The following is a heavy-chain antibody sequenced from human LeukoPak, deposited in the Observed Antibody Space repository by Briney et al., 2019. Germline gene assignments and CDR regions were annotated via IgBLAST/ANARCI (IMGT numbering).Heavy chain of an antibody. CDR2: ISGSGGST. CDR3: AKYPCRLILPCHFDY. Sequence: PGGSLRLSCAASGFTFSSYAMSWVRQAPGKGLEWVSAISGSGGSTYYADSVKGRFTISRGNSKNTLYLQMNSLRAEDTAVYYCAKYPCRLILPCHFDYWGQGTLVTVSS. V-gene: IGHV3-23*01. D-gene: IGHD2-15*01. J-gene: IGHJ4*02. CDR1: GFTFSSYA.